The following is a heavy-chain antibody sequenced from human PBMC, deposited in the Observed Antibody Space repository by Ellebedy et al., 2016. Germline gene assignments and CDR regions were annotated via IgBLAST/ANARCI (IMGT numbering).Heavy chain of an antibody. CDR1: GGSISSYY. Sequence: SETLSLXXTVSGGSISSYYWSWIRQPPGKGLEWIGYIYYSGSTNYNPSLKSRVTISVDTSKNQFSLKLSSVTAADTAVYYCASGVGYCSSTSCSPYYYYYMDVWGKGTTVTVSS. D-gene: IGHD2-2*01. CDR2: IYYSGST. J-gene: IGHJ6*03. V-gene: IGHV4-59*13. CDR3: ASGVGYCSSTSCSPYYYYYMDV.